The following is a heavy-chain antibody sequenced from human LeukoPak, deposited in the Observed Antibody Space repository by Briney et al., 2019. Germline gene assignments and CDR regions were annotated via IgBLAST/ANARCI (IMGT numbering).Heavy chain of an antibody. CDR3: ARDLNVWGSYRYIFDY. V-gene: IGHV3-48*01. Sequence: PGGSLRLSCSASGFTFSSYSMNWVRQAPGKGLEWVSYISSSSSTIYYADSVKGRFTISRDNAKNSLYLQMNSLRAEDTAVYYCARDLNVWGSYRYIFDYWGQGTLVTVPS. CDR1: GFTFSSYS. J-gene: IGHJ4*02. CDR2: ISSSSSTI. D-gene: IGHD3-16*02.